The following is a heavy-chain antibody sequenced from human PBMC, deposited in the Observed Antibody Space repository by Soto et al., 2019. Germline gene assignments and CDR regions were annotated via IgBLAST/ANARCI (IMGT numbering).Heavy chain of an antibody. D-gene: IGHD3-10*01. Sequence: SETLSLTCTVSGGSISSGGYYWSWIRQHPGKGLEWIGYIYYSGSTYYNPSLKSRVTISVDTSKNQFSLKLSSVTAADTAVYYCARGDGSGSYYSYWGQGTLVTVSS. CDR3: ARGDGSGSYYSY. CDR1: GGSISSGGYY. V-gene: IGHV4-31*03. J-gene: IGHJ4*02. CDR2: IYYSGST.